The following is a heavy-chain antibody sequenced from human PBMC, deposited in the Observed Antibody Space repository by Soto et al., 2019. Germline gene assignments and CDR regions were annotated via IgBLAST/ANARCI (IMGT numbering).Heavy chain of an antibody. V-gene: IGHV4-34*01. Sequence: SETLSLTCAVYGGSFSGYYWSWIRQPPGKGLEWIGEINHSGSTNYNPSLKSRVTISVDMSKNQFSLKLSSVTAADTAVYYCARGRKQLVLYYYGMDVWGQGTTVTVSS. CDR2: INHSGST. D-gene: IGHD6-6*01. CDR3: ARGRKQLVLYYYGMDV. J-gene: IGHJ6*02. CDR1: GGSFSGYY.